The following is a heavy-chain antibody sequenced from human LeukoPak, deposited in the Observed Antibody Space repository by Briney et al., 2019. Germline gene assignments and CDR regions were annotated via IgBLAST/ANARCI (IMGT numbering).Heavy chain of an antibody. CDR2: INWNGGST. Sequence: GGSLRLSCAASGFTLDDYGMSWVRQAPGKGLEWVSGINWNGGSTGYADSVKGRFTISRNNAKNSLYLQMNSLRAEDTALYYCARDGCYYDSSGPDEDSYYYYMDVWGKGTTVTVSS. J-gene: IGHJ6*03. CDR3: ARDGCYYDSSGPDEDSYYYYMDV. V-gene: IGHV3-20*04. D-gene: IGHD3-22*01. CDR1: GFTLDDYG.